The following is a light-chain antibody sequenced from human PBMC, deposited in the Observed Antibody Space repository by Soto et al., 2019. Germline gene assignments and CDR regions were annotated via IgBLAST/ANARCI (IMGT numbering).Light chain of an antibody. V-gene: IGLV2-18*02. J-gene: IGLJ1*01. Sequence: QSVLTQPPSVSGSPGQSVAISCTGTSSDVGSYNRVSWYQQPPGTAPKLMIYEVSNRPAGVPDRFSGSKSGNTASLTISGLQAEDEADYSCSAYTSRTLYVFGPGTKVPVL. CDR1: SSDVGSYNR. CDR2: EVS. CDR3: SAYTSRTLYV.